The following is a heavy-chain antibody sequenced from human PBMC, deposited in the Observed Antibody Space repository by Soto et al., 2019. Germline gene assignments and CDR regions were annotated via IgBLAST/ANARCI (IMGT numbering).Heavy chain of an antibody. D-gene: IGHD2-2*01. CDR2: AYYSGST. Sequence: SETLSLTCTVSGPSITTDSYYWGWIRQPPGKGLEWVGSAYYSGSTYYNPSLKSRVTISVDTSKNQFSLKLSSVTAADTSVYFCARLHSEYQQIDPWGQGTLVTVSS. CDR1: GPSITTDSYY. J-gene: IGHJ5*02. V-gene: IGHV4-39*01. CDR3: ARLHSEYQQIDP.